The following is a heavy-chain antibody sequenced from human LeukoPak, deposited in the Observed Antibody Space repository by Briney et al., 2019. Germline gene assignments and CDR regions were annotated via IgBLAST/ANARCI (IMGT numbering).Heavy chain of an antibody. CDR3: ARGRTILGIVPYDY. CDR2: INHSGST. D-gene: IGHD7-27*01. CDR1: GGSFSGYY. J-gene: IGHJ4*02. V-gene: IGHV4-34*01. Sequence: RPSETLSLTCAVYGGSFSGYYWSWIRQPPGKGLEWIGEINHSGSTNYNPSLKSRATISVDTSKNQFSLKLSSVTAADTAVYYCARGRTILGIVPYDYWGQGTLVTVSS.